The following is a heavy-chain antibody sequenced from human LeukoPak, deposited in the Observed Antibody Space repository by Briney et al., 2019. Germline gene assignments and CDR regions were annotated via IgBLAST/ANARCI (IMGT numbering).Heavy chain of an antibody. CDR1: GGSVSGYY. CDR3: ARVPYDSSGYCYYYYYYMDV. CDR2: INQSGST. D-gene: IGHD3-22*01. V-gene: IGHV4-34*01. J-gene: IGHJ6*03. Sequence: PSETLSLTCAVDGGSVSGYYWSWIRQPPGKGLEWIGEINQSGSTNYNPSLKSRFTISVDTSKNQFSLKLSSVTAADTAVYYCARVPYDSSGYCYYYYYYMDVWGKGTTVTVSS.